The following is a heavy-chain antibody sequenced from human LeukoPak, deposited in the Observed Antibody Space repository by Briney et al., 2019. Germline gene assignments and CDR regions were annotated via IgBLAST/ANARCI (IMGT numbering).Heavy chain of an antibody. V-gene: IGHV3-30*04. D-gene: IGHD3-22*01. Sequence: GGSLRLSCAASGFTISRYGMHWVRQAPGKGLEWVTAISYDGSNKYYADSVKGRFTISRDNSKNTLYLQMNSLRAEDTAVYYCAKDPSQGYYDSSGYPDYWGQGTLVTVSS. J-gene: IGHJ4*02. CDR2: ISYDGSNK. CDR1: GFTISRYG. CDR3: AKDPSQGYYDSSGYPDY.